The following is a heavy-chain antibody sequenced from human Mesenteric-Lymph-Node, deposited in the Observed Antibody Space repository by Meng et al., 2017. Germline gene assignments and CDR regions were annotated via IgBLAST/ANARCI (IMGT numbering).Heavy chain of an antibody. Sequence: QVQLVQSGSELKKPGASVKVSCKASGYTFTTFAINWVRQAPGQGLEWMGWINTNTGNPTYAQGFTGRFVFSLDTSVSTAYLEISSLKAEDTAVYYCARVRKPGDTYYFDYWGQGTLVTVSS. CDR1: GYTFTTFA. CDR2: INTNTGNP. V-gene: IGHV7-4-1*02. D-gene: IGHD7-27*01. CDR3: ARVRKPGDTYYFDY. J-gene: IGHJ4*02.